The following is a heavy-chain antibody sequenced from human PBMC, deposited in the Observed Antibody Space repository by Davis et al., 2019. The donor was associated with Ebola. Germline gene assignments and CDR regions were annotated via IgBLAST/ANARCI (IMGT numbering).Heavy chain of an antibody. CDR2: ISAFSGNT. CDR1: GYTFTSYG. Sequence: AASVKDSCKASGYTFTSYGISWVRQAPGQGLEWMGWISAFSGNTNYAQKLQGRVTMTTDTSTSTAYMELRSLRSDDTAVYYCARRDYGDYGAFWGQGTLVTVSS. CDR3: ARRDYGDYGAF. V-gene: IGHV1-18*01. D-gene: IGHD4-17*01. J-gene: IGHJ4*02.